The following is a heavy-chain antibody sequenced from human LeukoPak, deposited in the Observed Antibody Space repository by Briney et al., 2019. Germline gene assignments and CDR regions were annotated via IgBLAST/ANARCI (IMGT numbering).Heavy chain of an antibody. D-gene: IGHD3-10*01. CDR1: GYTFTGYY. J-gene: IGHJ4*02. CDR2: INPNSGGT. Sequence: GASVTVSCKASGYTFTGYYMHWVRQAPGQGLEWMGWINPNSGGTNYAQKFQGRVTMTRDTSISTAYMELSRLRSDDTAVYYCARGVVLLWFGEEIDYWGQGTLVTVSS. CDR3: ARGVVLLWFGEEIDY. V-gene: IGHV1-2*02.